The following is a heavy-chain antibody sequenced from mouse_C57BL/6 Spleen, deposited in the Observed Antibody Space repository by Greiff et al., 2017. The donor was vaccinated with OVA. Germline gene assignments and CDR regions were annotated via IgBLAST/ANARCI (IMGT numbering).Heavy chain of an antibody. CDR3: AREYYYGSSLAY. CDR1: GYAFSSYW. CDR2: IYPGDGDT. V-gene: IGHV1-80*01. D-gene: IGHD1-1*01. J-gene: IGHJ3*01. Sequence: VQLQQSGAELVKPGASVKISRKASGYAFSSYWMNWVKQRPGKGLEWIGQIYPGDGDTNYNGKFKGKATLTADKSSSTAYMQLSSLTSEDSAVYFCAREYYYGSSLAYWGQGTLVTVSA.